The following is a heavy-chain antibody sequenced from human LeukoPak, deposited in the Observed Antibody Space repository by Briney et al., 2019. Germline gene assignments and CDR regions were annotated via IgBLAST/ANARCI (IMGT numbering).Heavy chain of an antibody. CDR2: ISGSGGST. CDR1: GFTFSSYA. V-gene: IGHV3-23*01. Sequence: PGGSLRLSCAASGFTFSSYAMSWVRQAPGKGLEWVSAISGSGGSTYYADSVKGRFTISRDNSKNTLYLQMNSLRAEDTAVYYCAKAGASYYDFWSGYWYFDYWGQGTLVTFSS. J-gene: IGHJ4*02. D-gene: IGHD3-3*01. CDR3: AKAGASYYDFWSGYWYFDY.